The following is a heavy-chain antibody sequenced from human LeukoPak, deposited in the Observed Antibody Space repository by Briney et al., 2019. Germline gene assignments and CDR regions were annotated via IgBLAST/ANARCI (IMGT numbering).Heavy chain of an antibody. J-gene: IGHJ4*02. CDR2: MSGSGGTT. CDR1: GFTFSSYA. CDR3: AKDQGGPFDY. V-gene: IGHV3-23*01. Sequence: GGSLRLSCAASGFTFSSYAMSWVRQAPGKGLEWVSGMSGSGGTTYYADSVKGRFTISRDNSKNTLYLQMNSLRAEDTAVYYCAKDQGGPFDYWGQGTLSPSPQ.